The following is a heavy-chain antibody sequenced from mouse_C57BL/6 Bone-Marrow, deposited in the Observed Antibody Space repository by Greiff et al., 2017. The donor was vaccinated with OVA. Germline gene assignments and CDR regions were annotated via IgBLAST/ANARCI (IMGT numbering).Heavy chain of an antibody. J-gene: IGHJ1*03. CDR3: ARGERGRYGSSFWYFDV. CDR2: IDPNSGGT. D-gene: IGHD1-1*01. CDR1: GYTFTSYW. V-gene: IGHV1-72*01. Sequence: QVQLQQPGAELVKPGASVKLSCKASGYTFTSYWMHWVKQRPGRGLEWIGRIDPNSGGTKYNEKFKSKATLTVDKPSSTAYMQLSSLPSEDSAVYNCARGERGRYGSSFWYFDVWGTETTVTVSS.